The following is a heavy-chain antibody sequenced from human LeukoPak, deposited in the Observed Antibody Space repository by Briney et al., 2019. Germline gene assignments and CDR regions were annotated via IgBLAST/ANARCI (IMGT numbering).Heavy chain of an antibody. CDR1: GFTLRSYA. CDR2: IRSTGGTT. J-gene: IGHJ4*02. Sequence: GGSLRLSCAASGFTLRSYAMSWVRQAPGKGLEWVSPIRSTGGTTSYSASVKGRFTISRDNSKNTLYLQMNSLRAEDTALYYCAKGSSGYFFDLWGQGTLVTVSS. CDR3: AKGSSGYFFDL. V-gene: IGHV3-23*01. D-gene: IGHD3-22*01.